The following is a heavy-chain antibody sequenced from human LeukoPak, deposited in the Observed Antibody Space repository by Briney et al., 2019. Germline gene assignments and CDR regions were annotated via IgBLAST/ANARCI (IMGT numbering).Heavy chain of an antibody. D-gene: IGHD4-17*01. CDR3: AKAGYGDQNWFDP. J-gene: IGHJ5*02. CDR1: GFTFSSYG. Sequence: PGGSLRLSCAASGFTFSSYGMHWVRQAPGKGLEWVAFIRYDGSNKYYADSVKGRFTISRDNSKNTLYLQMNSLRAEDTAVYYCAKAGYGDQNWFDPWGQGTLVTVSS. V-gene: IGHV3-30*02. CDR2: IRYDGSNK.